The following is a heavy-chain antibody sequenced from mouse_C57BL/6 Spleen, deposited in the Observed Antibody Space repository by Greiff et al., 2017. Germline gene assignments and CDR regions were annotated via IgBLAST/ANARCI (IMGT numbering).Heavy chain of an antibody. V-gene: IGHV1-64*01. CDR1: GYTFTSYW. Sequence: QVQLQQPGAELVKPGASVKLSCKASGYTFTSYWMHWVKQRPGQGLEWIGMIHPNSGSTNYNEKFKSKATLTVDKSSSTAYMQLSSLTSVDSAVYDCARTGTRGLAYWGQGTLVTVSA. J-gene: IGHJ3*01. CDR2: IHPNSGST. CDR3: ARTGTRGLAY. D-gene: IGHD3-3*01.